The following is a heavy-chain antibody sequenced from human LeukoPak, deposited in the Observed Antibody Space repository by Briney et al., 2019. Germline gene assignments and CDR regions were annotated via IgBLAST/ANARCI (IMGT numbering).Heavy chain of an antibody. D-gene: IGHD3-22*01. J-gene: IGHJ4*02. CDR2: ISTSGTTI. Sequence: GGSLRLSCAASGFTFSTYEMHWVRQAPGKGLEWISYISTSGTTIYYADSVKGRFTISRDNSKNTLYLQMNSLRAEDTAVYYCAKARSGSKIHYFDYWGQGTLVTVSS. CDR3: AKARSGSKIHYFDY. V-gene: IGHV3-48*03. CDR1: GFTFSTYE.